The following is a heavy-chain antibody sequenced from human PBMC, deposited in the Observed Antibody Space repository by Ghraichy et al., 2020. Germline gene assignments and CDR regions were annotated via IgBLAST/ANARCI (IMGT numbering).Heavy chain of an antibody. J-gene: IGHJ5*02. CDR3: ARVVPEITGHFGDYIIAFSKWFDP. V-gene: IGHV1-18*04. CDR1: GYIFTNYD. D-gene: IGHD4-17*01. Sequence: ASVKVSCQASGYIFTNYDITWVRQAPGQGLEWMGWIGAYNGNTNYAQNFQDRLTMTTDTSTRTAYMELRSLRSDDTAVYYCARVVPEITGHFGDYIIAFSKWFDPWGQGTLVTVSS. CDR2: IGAYNGNT.